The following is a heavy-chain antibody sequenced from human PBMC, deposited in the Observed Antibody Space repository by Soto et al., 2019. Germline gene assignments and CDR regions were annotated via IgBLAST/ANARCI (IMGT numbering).Heavy chain of an antibody. CDR2: ISYDGSNK. V-gene: IGHV3-30*18. D-gene: IGHD3-22*01. CDR3: AKDLSSYYDSSGPFDY. CDR1: GFTFSSYG. J-gene: IGHJ4*02. Sequence: GGSLRLSCAASGFTFSSYGMHWVRQAPGKGLEWVAVISYDGSNKYYAEYVKGRFTNSRDNSKNTLYLQMNSLRSEDTAVYYCAKDLSSYYDSSGPFDYWGQGT.